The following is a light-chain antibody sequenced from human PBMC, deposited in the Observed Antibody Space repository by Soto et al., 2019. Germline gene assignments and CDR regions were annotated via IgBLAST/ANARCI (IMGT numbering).Light chain of an antibody. CDR2: EGS. CDR1: SSDVGSYNL. CDR3: CSYAGSSTFVV. J-gene: IGLJ2*01. V-gene: IGLV2-23*03. Sequence: QSALTQPASVSGSPGQSITISCTGTSSDVGSYNLVSWYQHHPGKAPKLMIYEGSKRPSGVSNRFSGSKSVNTASLTISGLQAEDEADYYCCSYAGSSTFVVFGGGTQLTVL.